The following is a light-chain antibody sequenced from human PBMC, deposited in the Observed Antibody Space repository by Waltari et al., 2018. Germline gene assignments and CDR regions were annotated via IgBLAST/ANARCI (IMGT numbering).Light chain of an antibody. Sequence: DIQMTQSPSSLSASVGDRVTITCQVSEDIRTYLNWYQQKPGKAPKLLIYDASHLETGVPSRFSGSGSGTDFTLTISSLQPEDLATYYCQQHDNLPSFTFGGGTKVEI. CDR3: QQHDNLPSFT. J-gene: IGKJ4*01. CDR1: EDIRTY. V-gene: IGKV1-33*01. CDR2: DAS.